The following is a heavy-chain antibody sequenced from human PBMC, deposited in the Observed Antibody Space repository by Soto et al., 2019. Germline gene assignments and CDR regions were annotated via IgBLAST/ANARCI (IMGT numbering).Heavy chain of an antibody. V-gene: IGHV1-8*01. Sequence: ASVKVSCKASGYTLTSYDINWVRQATGQGLEWMGWMNPNSGNTGYAQKFQGRVTMTRNTSISTAYMELSSLRSEDTAVYYCATAYASHYYYYMDVWGTGTTVTVSS. D-gene: IGHD2-8*01. CDR2: MNPNSGNT. J-gene: IGHJ6*03. CDR1: GYTLTSYD. CDR3: ATAYASHYYYYMDV.